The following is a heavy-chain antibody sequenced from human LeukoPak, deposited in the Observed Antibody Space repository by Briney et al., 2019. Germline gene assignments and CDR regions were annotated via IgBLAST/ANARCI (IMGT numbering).Heavy chain of an antibody. CDR3: ATSILSGAANVVGGLLFDY. J-gene: IGHJ4*02. Sequence: GASVKVSCKASGYTFTDYYIHWMQQAPGKGLEWMGHIDPQYGETIYAEKFQGRVTITADTSTDTAYMELSSLRSEDTAVYFCATSILSGAANVVGGLLFDYWGQGTLVTVSS. CDR1: GYTFTDYY. D-gene: IGHD2-15*01. V-gene: IGHV1-69-2*01. CDR2: IDPQYGET.